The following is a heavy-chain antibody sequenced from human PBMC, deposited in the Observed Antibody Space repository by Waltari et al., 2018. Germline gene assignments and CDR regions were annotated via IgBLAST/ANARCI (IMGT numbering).Heavy chain of an antibody. D-gene: IGHD2-15*01. CDR1: GGSISSSSYY. CDR3: ARAQVGYCSGGSCTYYFDY. V-gene: IGHV4-39*01. Sequence: QLQLQESGPGLVKPSETLSLTCTVSGGSISSSSYYWGRIRTPPGKGLEWIGSIYYSGSNYYKPSLKSRVTRSLDTSKNQFSLKLSSVTAADTAVYYCARAQVGYCSGGSCTYYFDYWGQGTLVTVSS. J-gene: IGHJ4*02. CDR2: IYYSGSN.